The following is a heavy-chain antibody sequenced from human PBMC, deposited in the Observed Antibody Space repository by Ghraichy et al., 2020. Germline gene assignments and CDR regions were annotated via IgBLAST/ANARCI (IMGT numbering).Heavy chain of an antibody. CDR1: GFTVSSNY. Sequence: SCAASGFTVSSNYMSWVRQAPGKGLEWVSVIYSGGSTYYADSVKGRFTISRHNSKNTLYLQMNSLRAEDTAVYYCARAGYDSSGYYTAVAFDIWGQGTMVTVSS. D-gene: IGHD3-22*01. J-gene: IGHJ3*02. V-gene: IGHV3-53*04. CDR3: ARAGYDSSGYYTAVAFDI. CDR2: IYSGGST.